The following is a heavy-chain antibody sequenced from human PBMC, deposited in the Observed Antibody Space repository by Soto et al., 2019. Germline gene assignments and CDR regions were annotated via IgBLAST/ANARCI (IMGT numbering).Heavy chain of an antibody. CDR1: GFTFSSYS. CDR3: AREVYYYYGMDV. Sequence: EVQLVESGGGLVKPGGSLRLSCAASGFTFSSYSMNWVRQAPGKGLEWVSSISSSSSYIYYADSVKGRFTISRDNAKNSLYLQMNSRRAEDTAVYYCAREVYYYYGMDVWGQGTTVTVSS. CDR2: ISSSSSYI. J-gene: IGHJ6*02. V-gene: IGHV3-21*01.